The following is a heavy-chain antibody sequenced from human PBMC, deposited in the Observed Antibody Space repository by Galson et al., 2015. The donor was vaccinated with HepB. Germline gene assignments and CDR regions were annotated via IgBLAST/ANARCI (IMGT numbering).Heavy chain of an antibody. V-gene: IGHV1-46*01. D-gene: IGHD2/OR15-2a*01. CDR3: ARALGGGYYLVAFDF. J-gene: IGHJ3*01. CDR2: IHPSGDST. Sequence: SVKVSCKASGYSFTSYYIHWVRQAPGLGFEWMGIIHPSGDSTSYAQKFQGRVTMTRDTSTSTVYMELSSLRSEDTAVYYCARALGGGYYLVAFDFWGQGTMVTVSS. CDR1: GYSFTSYY.